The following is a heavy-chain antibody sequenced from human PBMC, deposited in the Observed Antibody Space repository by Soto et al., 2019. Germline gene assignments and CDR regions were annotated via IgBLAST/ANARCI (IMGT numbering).Heavy chain of an antibody. D-gene: IGHD3-3*01. V-gene: IGHV1-18*01. CDR2: ISAYNGNT. J-gene: IGHJ4*02. Sequence: QVQLVQSGAEVKKPGASVKVSCKASGYTFTSYGISWVRQAPGQGLEWMGWISAYNGNTNYAQKLQGRVTMTTDTSTSTASMGRRSLRSDDTAVYYCPGGRVRETYYDFWSGCAFYYWGQGPLVTVSS. CDR3: PGGRVRETYYDFWSGCAFYY. CDR1: GYTFTSYG.